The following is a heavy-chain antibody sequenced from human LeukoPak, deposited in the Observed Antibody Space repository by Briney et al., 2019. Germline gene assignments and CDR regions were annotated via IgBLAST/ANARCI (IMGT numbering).Heavy chain of an antibody. Sequence: SVKVSCKASGGTFSSYAISWVRQAPGQGHEWMGGIIPIFGTANYAQKFQGRVTITADESTSTAYMELSSLRSEDTAVYYCALCSGGSCYSAEYFQHWGQGTLVTVSS. CDR1: GGTFSSYA. CDR3: ALCSGGSCYSAEYFQH. V-gene: IGHV1-69*13. CDR2: IIPIFGTA. J-gene: IGHJ1*01. D-gene: IGHD2-15*01.